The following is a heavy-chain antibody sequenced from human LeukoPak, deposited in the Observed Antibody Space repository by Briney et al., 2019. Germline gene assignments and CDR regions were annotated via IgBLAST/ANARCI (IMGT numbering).Heavy chain of an antibody. Sequence: KPGGSLRLSCAASGFTFSSYSMNWVRQAPGKGLEWVSSISSSSSYIYYADSVKGRFTISRDNAKNSLYLQMNSLRAEDTAVYYCAKHPRATGEPHAPDYWGQGTLVTVSS. CDR1: GFTFSSYS. D-gene: IGHD5-24*01. J-gene: IGHJ4*02. CDR2: ISSSSSYI. CDR3: AKHPRATGEPHAPDY. V-gene: IGHV3-21*04.